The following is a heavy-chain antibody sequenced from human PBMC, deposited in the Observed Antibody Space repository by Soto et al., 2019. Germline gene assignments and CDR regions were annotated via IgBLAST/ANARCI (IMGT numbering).Heavy chain of an antibody. CDR1: GYAFSNYG. Sequence: QIQMVQSGGEVKKPGASVRVSCKASGYAFSNYGISWVRQAPGQGPEWMGWISAHDGDIHYGKNFHGRLTMTTDTPXNTAYMETRNLRSDDTAVYYCVRDFLHYDVLTGSFSDCFDPWGQGTLVIVSS. V-gene: IGHV1-18*01. D-gene: IGHD3-9*01. J-gene: IGHJ5*02. CDR3: VRDFLHYDVLTGSFSDCFDP. CDR2: ISAHDGDI.